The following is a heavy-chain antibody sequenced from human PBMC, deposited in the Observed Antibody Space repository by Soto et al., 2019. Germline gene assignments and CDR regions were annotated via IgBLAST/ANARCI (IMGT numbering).Heavy chain of an antibody. CDR3: ARDSRGTGKFDY. CDR1: GGSISSYY. CDR2: IYYSGST. V-gene: IGHV4-59*01. J-gene: IGHJ4*02. Sequence: SETLSLTCTVSGGSISSYYWSWIRQPPGKGLEWIGYIYYSGSTNYNPSLKSRVTISVDTSKNQFSLKLSSVTAADTAVYYCARDSRGTGKFDYWGQGTLVTVSS. D-gene: IGHD3-9*01.